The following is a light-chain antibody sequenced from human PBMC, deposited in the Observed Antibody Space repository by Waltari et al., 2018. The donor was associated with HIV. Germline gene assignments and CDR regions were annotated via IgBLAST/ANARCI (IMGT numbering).Light chain of an antibody. CDR3: QQYYSTPRT. V-gene: IGKV4-1*01. J-gene: IGKJ2*01. CDR2: WAS. Sequence: DIVMTQFPDSLVVSQRERATSNCQSSQSVLYSSNNKNYLAWYQQKPGQPPKLLIYWASTRESGVPDRFSGSGSGTDFTLTISSLQAEDVAVYYCQQYYSTPRTFGQGTKLEIK. CDR1: QSVLYSSNNKNY.